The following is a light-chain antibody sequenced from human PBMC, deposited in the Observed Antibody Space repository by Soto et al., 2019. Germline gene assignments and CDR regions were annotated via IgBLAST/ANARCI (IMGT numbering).Light chain of an antibody. CDR3: QQYGSSPQT. CDR2: GAS. V-gene: IGKV3-20*01. J-gene: IGKJ1*01. CDR1: QSVSSSY. Sequence: EIVLTRSPGTLSLSPGEGATLSCRASQSVSSSYLAWYQQKPGQAPRLLIYGASSRATGIPDRFSGSGSGTDFTLTISRLEPEDFAVYYCQQYGSSPQTFGQGTKVDIK.